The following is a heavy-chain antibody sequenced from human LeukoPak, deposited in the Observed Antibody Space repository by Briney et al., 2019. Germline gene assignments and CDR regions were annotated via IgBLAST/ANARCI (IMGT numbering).Heavy chain of an antibody. CDR1: GGSFSGYY. V-gene: IGHV4-34*01. CDR3: ARKAAMVNYFDY. CDR2: INHSGGT. J-gene: IGHJ4*02. Sequence: SETLSLTCAVYGGSFSGYYWSWIRQPPGKGLEWIGEINHSGGTNYNPSLKSRVTISVDTSKNQFSLKLSSVTAADTAVYHCARKAAMVNYFDYWGQGTLVTVSS. D-gene: IGHD5-18*01.